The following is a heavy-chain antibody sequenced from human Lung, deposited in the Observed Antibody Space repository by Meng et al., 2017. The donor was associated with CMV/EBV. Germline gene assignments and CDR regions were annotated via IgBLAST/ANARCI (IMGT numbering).Heavy chain of an antibody. J-gene: IGHJ6*02. CDR1: GFSIRDYW. CDR2: INQDASER. D-gene: IGHD3/OR15-3a*01. V-gene: IGHV3-7*04. Sequence: LXXAASGFSIRDYWMSWVRQAPGKGLEWVANINQDASERYYVDSVKGRFTISRDNAENSLYLQMSSLRVGDTAIYYCARAGAYHDFWTAKEGGYYYYGMDVWXQGTTVTVSS. CDR3: ARAGAYHDFWTAKEGGYYYYGMDV.